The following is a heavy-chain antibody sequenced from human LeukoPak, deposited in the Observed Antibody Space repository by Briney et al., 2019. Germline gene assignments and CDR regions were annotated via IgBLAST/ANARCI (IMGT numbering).Heavy chain of an antibody. D-gene: IGHD2-15*01. CDR2: INWNGGST. V-gene: IGHV3-20*04. Sequence: GGSLRLSCAASGFTFDDYGMSWVRQAPGKGLEWVSGINWNGGSTGYADSVKGRFTISRDNAKNSLYLQMNSLRAGDTALYYCARGSVVVAATGFDYWGQGTLVTVSS. CDR3: ARGSVVVAATGFDY. CDR1: GFTFDDYG. J-gene: IGHJ4*02.